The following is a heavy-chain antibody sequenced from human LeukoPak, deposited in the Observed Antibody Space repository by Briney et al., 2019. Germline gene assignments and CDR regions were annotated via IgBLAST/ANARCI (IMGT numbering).Heavy chain of an antibody. CDR3: ARGLRYFDWSFDY. J-gene: IGHJ4*02. D-gene: IGHD3-9*01. Sequence: GRSLRLSCAASGFTFSSYAMHWVRQAPGKGLEWVAVISYDGSNKYYADSVKGRFTISRDNSKNTLYLQMNSLRAEDTAVYYCARGLRYFDWSFDYWGQGTLVTVSS. CDR1: GFTFSSYA. V-gene: IGHV3-30*04. CDR2: ISYDGSNK.